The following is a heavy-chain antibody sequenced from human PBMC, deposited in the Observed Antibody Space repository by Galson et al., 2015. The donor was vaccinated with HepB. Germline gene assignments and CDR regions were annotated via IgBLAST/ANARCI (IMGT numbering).Heavy chain of an antibody. CDR1: GFTFSSYG. CDR2: IWYDGSNK. Sequence: SLRLSCAASGFTFSSYGMHWVRQAPGRGLEWVAVIWYDGSNKYSADPVKGRHTISRDNSKNTRYLKLNSLRAEDTAVYDCARDWGVAGVFDYWGQGTLVTVSS. CDR3: ARDWGVAGVFDY. V-gene: IGHV3-33*01. D-gene: IGHD6-19*01. J-gene: IGHJ4*02.